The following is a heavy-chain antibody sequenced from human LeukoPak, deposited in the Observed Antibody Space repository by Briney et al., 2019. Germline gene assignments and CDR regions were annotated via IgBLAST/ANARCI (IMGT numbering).Heavy chain of an antibody. J-gene: IGHJ6*02. D-gene: IGHD2-8*01. CDR3: ARDWAPNIVLMVYASSGHGMDV. CDR2: ISSSSSYI. Sequence: KPGGSLRLSCAASGFTFSSYGMHWVRQAPGKGLEWVSSISSSSSYIYYADSVKGRFTISRDNAKNSLYLQMNSLRAEDTAVYYCARDWAPNIVLMVYASSGHGMDVWGQGTTVTVSS. V-gene: IGHV3-21*01. CDR1: GFTFSSYG.